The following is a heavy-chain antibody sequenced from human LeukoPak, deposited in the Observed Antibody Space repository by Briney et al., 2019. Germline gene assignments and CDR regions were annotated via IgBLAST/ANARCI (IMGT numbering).Heavy chain of an antibody. V-gene: IGHV3-21*01. D-gene: IGHD2-21*01. CDR2: ISSSSSYI. CDR1: GFTFSSYS. Sequence: GGSLRLSCAASGFTFSSYSMNWVRQAPGKGLEWVSSISSSSSYIYYADSVKGRFTTSRDNAKNSLYLQMNSLRAEDTAVYYCARALCIWGGDCHYFDYWGQGTLVTVSS. CDR3: ARALCIWGGDCHYFDY. J-gene: IGHJ4*02.